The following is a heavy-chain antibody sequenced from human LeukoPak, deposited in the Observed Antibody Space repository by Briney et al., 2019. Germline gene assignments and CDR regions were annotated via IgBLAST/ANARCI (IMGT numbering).Heavy chain of an antibody. CDR2: MFYSGSP. CDR3: ARAAAAVYFDY. Sequence: SQTLSLTCTVSGGSISSGSYYWTWIRQHPGKGLEWIGYMFYSGSPYYNPSLKSRVTISVDTSKNQFSLRLSSVTAADTAVYYCARAAAAVYFDYWSQGTLVTVSS. J-gene: IGHJ4*02. CDR1: GGSISSGSYY. D-gene: IGHD6-13*01. V-gene: IGHV4-31*03.